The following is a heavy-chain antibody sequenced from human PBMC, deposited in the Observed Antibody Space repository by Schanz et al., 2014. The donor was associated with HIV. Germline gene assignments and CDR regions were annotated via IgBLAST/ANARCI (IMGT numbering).Heavy chain of an antibody. CDR3: ARAVTGTFDF. CDR1: GYTFTDYF. J-gene: IGHJ4*02. D-gene: IGHD6-19*01. Sequence: QVQLVQSGAAVKKPGASVKVSCKASGYTFTDYFVHWGRQAPGQGLEWMGWISAYNGNTNYAQKFQGRLTMTTDTSTSTAYLELRSLRSDDTAVYYCARAVTGTFDFWGQGTLVTVSS. V-gene: IGHV1-18*04. CDR2: ISAYNGNT.